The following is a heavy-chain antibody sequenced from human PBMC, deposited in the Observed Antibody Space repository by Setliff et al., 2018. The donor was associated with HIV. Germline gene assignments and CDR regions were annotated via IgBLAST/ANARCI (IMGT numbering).Heavy chain of an antibody. J-gene: IGHJ4*02. CDR1: GYSISSGYY. D-gene: IGHD6-6*01. CDR3: ARRPYYFDS. CDR2: IYHSGST. Sequence: SETLSLTCTVSGYSISSGYYWGWIRQPPGKGLEWIGSIYHSGSTYYNPSLESRVTISVDTSKNQFSLKVSSVTAADTAAYYCARRPYYFDSWGQGTLVTVSS. V-gene: IGHV4-38-2*02.